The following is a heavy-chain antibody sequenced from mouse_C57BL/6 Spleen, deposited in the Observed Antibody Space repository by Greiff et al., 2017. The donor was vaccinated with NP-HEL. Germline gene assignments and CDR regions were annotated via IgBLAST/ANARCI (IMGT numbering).Heavy chain of an antibody. Sequence: QVQLKQSGPELVKPGASVKLSCKASGYTFTSYDINWVKQRPGQGLEWIGWIYPRDGSNKYNEKFKGKATLTVDTSSSTAYMELHSLTSEYSAVYFCARDYAMDYWGQGTSVTVSS. CDR3: ARDYAMDY. V-gene: IGHV1-85*01. CDR2: IYPRDGSN. CDR1: GYTFTSYD. J-gene: IGHJ4*01.